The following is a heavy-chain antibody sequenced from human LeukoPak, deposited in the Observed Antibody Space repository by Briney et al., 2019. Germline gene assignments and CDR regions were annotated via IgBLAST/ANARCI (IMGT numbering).Heavy chain of an antibody. CDR3: ARGVGRGSGSYFGRGFSRFYYYYMDV. D-gene: IGHD3-10*01. J-gene: IGHJ6*03. V-gene: IGHV1-8*01. Sequence: ASVKVSCKASGYTFTSYDINWVRQATGQGLEWMGWMSPNSGNTGYAQKFQGRVTMTRNTSISTAYMELSSLRSEDTAVYYCARGVGRGSGSYFGRGFSRFYYYYMDVWGKGTTVTISS. CDR1: GYTFTSYD. CDR2: MSPNSGNT.